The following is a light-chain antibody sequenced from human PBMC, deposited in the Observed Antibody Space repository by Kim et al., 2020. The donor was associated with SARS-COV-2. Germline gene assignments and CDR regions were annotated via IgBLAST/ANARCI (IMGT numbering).Light chain of an antibody. Sequence: DIQLTQSPSSLSASVGDRVTITCRASQSISSYISWVQQRPGKAPKLLIYAASSLQSGVPSRFSGSGSGADCTLTISSLQPEDFATYFCQQSYSLPRTFGQGTKVDIK. V-gene: IGKV1-39*01. J-gene: IGKJ1*01. CDR1: QSISSY. CDR2: AAS. CDR3: QQSYSLPRT.